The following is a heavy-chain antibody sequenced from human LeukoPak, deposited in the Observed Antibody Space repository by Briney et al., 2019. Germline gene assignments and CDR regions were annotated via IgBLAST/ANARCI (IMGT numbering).Heavy chain of an antibody. CDR1: GFSFSSYN. CDR2: ISSSSSYI. V-gene: IGHV3-21*01. D-gene: IGHD3-10*02. J-gene: IGHJ6*04. CDR3: AELGITMIGGV. Sequence: PGGSLRLSCAASGFSFSSYNMNWVRQAPGKGLEWVSFISSSSSYIYYVDSVKGRFTISRDNAKNSLYLQMNSLRAEDTAVYYCAELGITMIGGVWGKGTTVTISS.